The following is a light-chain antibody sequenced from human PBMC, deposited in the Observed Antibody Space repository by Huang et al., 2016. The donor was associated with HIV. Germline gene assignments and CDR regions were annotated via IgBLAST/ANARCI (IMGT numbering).Light chain of an antibody. CDR1: QRVSSY. CDR2: DAS. V-gene: IGKV3-11*01. CDR3: QQRTNWPRT. Sequence: EIVLTQSPATLSLSPGERATLSCRASQRVSSYLACYQQKPGQAPRLLIYDASNKATGIPARFSGSVYGTDITLTISSLEPEDFAVYYCQQRTNWPRTFGQGTKVEIK. J-gene: IGKJ1*01.